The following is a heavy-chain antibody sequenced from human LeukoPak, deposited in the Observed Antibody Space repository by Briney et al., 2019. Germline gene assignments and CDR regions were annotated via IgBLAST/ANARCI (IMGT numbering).Heavy chain of an antibody. CDR1: GGSISSYY. J-gene: IGHJ4*02. CDR2: VYYSGST. CDR3: ARHVPIYYGSGSYYFDY. D-gene: IGHD3-10*01. V-gene: IGHV4-59*08. Sequence: PSETLSLTCIVSGGSISSYYWSWIRQPPGKGLEWIGYVYYSGSTNYTPSLKSRVTMSVDTSKNQFSLKLSSVTAADTAVYYCARHVPIYYGSGSYYFDYWGQGTLVTVSS.